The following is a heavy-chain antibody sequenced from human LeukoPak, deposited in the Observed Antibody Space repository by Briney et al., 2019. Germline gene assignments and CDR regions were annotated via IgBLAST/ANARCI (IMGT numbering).Heavy chain of an antibody. CDR3: ARRDTDYGDYVEGARDAFDI. D-gene: IGHD4-17*01. V-gene: IGHV4-59*08. CDR2: IYYSGSG. CDR1: GGSISSYY. Sequence: PETLSLTCTVSGGSISSYYWSWIRPPPGKGLEWIGYIYYSGSGNYNPSLKSRVTISVDTCKNQFSLELSSVTAADTAVYYCARRDTDYGDYVEGARDAFDIWGQGTMVTVSS. J-gene: IGHJ3*02.